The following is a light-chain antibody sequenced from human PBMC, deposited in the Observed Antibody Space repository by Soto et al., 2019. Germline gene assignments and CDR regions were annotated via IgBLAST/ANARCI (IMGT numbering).Light chain of an antibody. Sequence: QSVLTQPPSVSGAPGQRVTISCTGSSSNIGAGYAVHWHQHLPGTAPKLLIHDNNSRPSGVPDRFSGSKSGTSASLAITGLQAEDEADYYCQSYDSSLSGVVFGGGTKLTVL. CDR3: QSYDSSLSGVV. J-gene: IGLJ2*01. CDR1: SSNIGAGYA. V-gene: IGLV1-40*01. CDR2: DNN.